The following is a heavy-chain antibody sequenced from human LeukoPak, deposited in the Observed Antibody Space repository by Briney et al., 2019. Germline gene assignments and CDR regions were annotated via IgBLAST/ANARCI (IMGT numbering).Heavy chain of an antibody. J-gene: IGHJ4*02. CDR3: ARDLVSGSGSYGH. CDR1: GFTFGSYW. CDR2: ISGDGVT. D-gene: IGHD3-10*01. V-gene: IGHV3-74*01. Sequence: GGSLRLSCVASGFTFGSYWMHWVRQAPGKGPAWVSRISGDGVTYYADSVKGRFTISRDNAKNTLYLQMNSLRAEDTAVYYCARDLVSGSGSYGHWGQGTLVTVSS.